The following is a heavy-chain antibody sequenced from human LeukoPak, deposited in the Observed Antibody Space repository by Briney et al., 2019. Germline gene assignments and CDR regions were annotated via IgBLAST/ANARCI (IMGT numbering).Heavy chain of an antibody. D-gene: IGHD4-23*01. V-gene: IGHV1-18*04. CDR1: GYTFTGYF. CDR3: ARERGGNSYFDY. Sequence: GASVKVSCKASGYTFTGYFMHWVRQAPGQGLEWMGWISAYNGNTNYAQKLQGRVTMTTDTSTSTAYMELRSLRSDDTAVYYCARERGGNSYFDYWGQGTLVTVSS. J-gene: IGHJ4*02. CDR2: ISAYNGNT.